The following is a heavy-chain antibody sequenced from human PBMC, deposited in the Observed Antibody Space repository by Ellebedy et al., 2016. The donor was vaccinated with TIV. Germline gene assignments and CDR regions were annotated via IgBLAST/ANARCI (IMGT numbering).Heavy chain of an antibody. V-gene: IGHV3-23*01. J-gene: IGHJ3*02. D-gene: IGHD6-13*01. CDR2: ISGSGDST. CDR3: AAAAGAGDDAFDI. Sequence: GGSLRLSXVASGFTFTTYAMSWVRQAPGKGLEWVSAISGSGDSTYYVDSVKGRFTISRDNSKNTLFLQMNSLRAEDTAVYYCAAAAGAGDDAFDIWGQGTMVTVSS. CDR1: GFTFTTYA.